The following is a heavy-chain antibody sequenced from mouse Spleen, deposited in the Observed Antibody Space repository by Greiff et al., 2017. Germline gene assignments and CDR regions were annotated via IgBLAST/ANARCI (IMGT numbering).Heavy chain of an antibody. D-gene: IGHD1-1*01. CDR2: INSNGGST. CDR1: GFTFSSYA. J-gene: IGHJ3*01. V-gene: IGHV5-6-2*01. Sequence: EVMLVESGGGLVKPGGSLKLSCAASGFTFSSYAMSWVRQAPEKRLEWVAAINSNGGSTYYPDTVKDRFTISRDNAKNTLYLQMSSLRSEDTALYYCASHSIITTRFAYWGQGTLVTVSA. CDR3: ASHSIITTRFAY.